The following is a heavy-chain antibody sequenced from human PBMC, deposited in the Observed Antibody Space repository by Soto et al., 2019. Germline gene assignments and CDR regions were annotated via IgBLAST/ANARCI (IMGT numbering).Heavy chain of an antibody. J-gene: IGHJ6*02. CDR1: GVSVSSASYY. CDR2: IYYSGST. CDR3: ARRAGIAVAGFYYYYGMDV. D-gene: IGHD6-19*01. V-gene: IGHV4-61*01. Sequence: PSETLSLTCAVSGVSVSSASYYWSWVRQPPGKGLEWIGHIYYSGSTSYNASLESRVSISVDTSKNQFSLKLISVTAADTAMYYCARRAGIAVAGFYYYYGMDVWGQGTTVTVSS.